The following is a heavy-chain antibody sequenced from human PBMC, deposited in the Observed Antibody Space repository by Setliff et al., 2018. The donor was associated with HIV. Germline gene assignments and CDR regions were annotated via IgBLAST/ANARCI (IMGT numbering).Heavy chain of an antibody. J-gene: IGHJ5*02. CDR3: TTDLPIHCSGGNCYRS. V-gene: IGHV4-34*10. CDR1: GGSVSDDY. Sequence: PSETLSLTCAVYGGSVSDDYWSWIRQPPGRGMEWIGEINDSGNTNFNPSLKNRVTMSVDTSKSQFSLKLTSVTAADTAVYYCTTDLPIHCSGGNCYRSWGQGTLVTVSS. CDR2: INDSGNT. D-gene: IGHD2-15*01.